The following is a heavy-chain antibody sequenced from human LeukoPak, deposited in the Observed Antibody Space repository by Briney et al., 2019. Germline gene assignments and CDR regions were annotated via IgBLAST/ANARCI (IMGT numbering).Heavy chain of an antibody. CDR2: ISAYNGNT. V-gene: IGHV1-18*01. Sequence: ASVKVSCKASGYTFTSYGISWVRQAPGQGLEWMGWISAYNGNTNYAQKLQGRVTMTTDTSTSTAYMELRSLRSDDTAVYCCARDPSGYCSSTSCLYYFDYWGQGTLVTVSS. CDR3: ARDPSGYCSSTSCLYYFDY. J-gene: IGHJ4*02. D-gene: IGHD2-2*01. CDR1: GYTFTSYG.